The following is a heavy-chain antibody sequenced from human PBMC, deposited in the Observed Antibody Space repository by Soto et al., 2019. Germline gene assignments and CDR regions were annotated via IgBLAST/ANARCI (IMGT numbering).Heavy chain of an antibody. V-gene: IGHV3-21*04. CDR2: ISSASSET. CDR3: ARVAY. Sequence: GGSLSLSCDASGFTFSPVSMNWVRQVAGKGLEWVASISSASSETWYADSVKGRFIISRDNAQNSLFLQMNTLRPEDSAIYYCARVAYWGPGTQVTVS. CDR1: GFTFSPVS. J-gene: IGHJ4*02.